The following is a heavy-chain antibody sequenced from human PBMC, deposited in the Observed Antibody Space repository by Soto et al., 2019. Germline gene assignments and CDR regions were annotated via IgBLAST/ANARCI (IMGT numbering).Heavy chain of an antibody. CDR2: IRSKAYGGTT. CDR1: GFTFGDYA. D-gene: IGHD2-21*02. CDR3: TRVRTTNDIVVVTAIPFDYYYGMDV. J-gene: IGHJ6*02. V-gene: IGHV3-49*03. Sequence: PGGSLRLSCTASGFTFGDYAMSWFRQAPGKGLEWVGFIRSKAYGGTTEYAASVKGRFTISRDDSKSIAYLQMNSLKTEDTAVYYCTRVRTTNDIVVVTAIPFDYYYGMDVWGQGTTVTVSS.